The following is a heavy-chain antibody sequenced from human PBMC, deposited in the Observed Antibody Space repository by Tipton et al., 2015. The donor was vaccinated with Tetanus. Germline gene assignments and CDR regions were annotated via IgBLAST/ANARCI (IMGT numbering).Heavy chain of an antibody. D-gene: IGHD3-10*01. Sequence: SLRLSCAASGFTFNSYAMTWVRQAPGKGLEWVANIKQDGNEKYHVDSVKGRFTISRDNGKNLLYLQMNSLRVEDTAVYYCARDPHPKRTGNPRGFGYWGQGTKVTVS. CDR2: IKQDGNEK. CDR3: ARDPHPKRTGNPRGFGY. CDR1: GFTFNSYA. J-gene: IGHJ4*02. V-gene: IGHV3-7*03.